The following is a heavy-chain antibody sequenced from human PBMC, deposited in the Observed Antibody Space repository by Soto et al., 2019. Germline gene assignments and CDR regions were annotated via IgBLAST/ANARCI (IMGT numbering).Heavy chain of an antibody. J-gene: IGHJ5*02. CDR2: MNPNSGNT. V-gene: IGHV1-8*01. CDR3: ARENYDFWSGYFYVYNWFDP. CDR1: GYTFTSYD. D-gene: IGHD3-3*01. Sequence: ASVKVSCKASGYTFTSYDINWVRQATGQGLEWMGWMNPNSGNTGYAQKFQGRVTMTRNTSISTAYMELSSLRSEDTAVYYCARENYDFWSGYFYVYNWFDPWGQGTLVTVSS.